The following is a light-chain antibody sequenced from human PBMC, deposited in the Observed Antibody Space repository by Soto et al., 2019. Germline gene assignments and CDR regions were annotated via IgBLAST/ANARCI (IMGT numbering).Light chain of an antibody. CDR3: QQYDSSPLT. CDR1: QSINSNY. J-gene: IGKJ1*01. CDR2: GAS. V-gene: IGKV3-20*01. Sequence: EIVLTQSPDTLSLSPGERATLSCRASQSINSNYLAWYQQKPGQGPRPLIYGASSRATGIPDRFSGSGSVTDFTLTISRLEPEDFAVYYCQQYDSSPLTFGQGTKVEIK.